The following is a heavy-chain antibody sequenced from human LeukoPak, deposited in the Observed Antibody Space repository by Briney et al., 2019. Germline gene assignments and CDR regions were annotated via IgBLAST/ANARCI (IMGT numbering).Heavy chain of an antibody. Sequence: SETLSLTCTVSGYSISSGYYWGWIRQPPGKGLEWIGSIYYSGSTYYNPSLKSRVTISVDASKNQFSLKLSSVTAADTAVYYCARDPGGDYLNWFDPWGQGTLVTVSS. CDR3: ARDPGGDYLNWFDP. D-gene: IGHD4-17*01. V-gene: IGHV4-38-2*02. J-gene: IGHJ5*02. CDR1: GYSISSGYY. CDR2: IYYSGST.